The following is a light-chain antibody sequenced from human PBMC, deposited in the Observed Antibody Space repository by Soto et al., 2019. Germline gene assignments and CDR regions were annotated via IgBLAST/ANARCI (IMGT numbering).Light chain of an antibody. V-gene: IGLV2-14*03. CDR3: NSYTSSSTYV. J-gene: IGLJ1*01. CDR2: DVT. CDR1: SSDVGGFNY. Sequence: QSALTQPASVSGSPGQSITISCTGTSSDVGGFNYVSWYQQHPGKAPKLMIYDVTNRPSGVPYRSSGSKSGNTASLTISGLQAEDEADYYCNSYTSSSTYVFGTGTKVTVL.